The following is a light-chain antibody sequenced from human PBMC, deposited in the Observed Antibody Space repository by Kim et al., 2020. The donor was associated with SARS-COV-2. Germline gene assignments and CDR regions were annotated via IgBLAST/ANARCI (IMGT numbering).Light chain of an antibody. CDR1: QSISSW. Sequence: DIQMTQSPSTLSASVGDRVTITCRASQSISSWLAWYQQKPGKAPKLLIYKASSLESGVPSRFSGSGSGTEFTLTISSLQPDDFATYYCQQYNSYSPGLLGQGTKLEI. J-gene: IGKJ2*01. CDR2: KAS. CDR3: QQYNSYSPGL. V-gene: IGKV1-5*03.